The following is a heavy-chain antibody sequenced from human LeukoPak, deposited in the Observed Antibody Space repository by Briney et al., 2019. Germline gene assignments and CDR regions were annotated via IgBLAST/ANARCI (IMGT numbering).Heavy chain of an antibody. CDR1: GFTFSTYW. CDR3: TRDFSSGD. D-gene: IGHD3-3*01. CDR2: IKQDGSQK. J-gene: IGHJ4*02. Sequence: PGGSLRPSCAASGFTFSTYWMTWVRQAPGKGLEWVANIKQDGSQKYYVDSVKGRFTISRDNAKNSLYLQVNSLRAEDTAIYYCTRDFSSGDWGQGTLVTVSS. V-gene: IGHV3-7*01.